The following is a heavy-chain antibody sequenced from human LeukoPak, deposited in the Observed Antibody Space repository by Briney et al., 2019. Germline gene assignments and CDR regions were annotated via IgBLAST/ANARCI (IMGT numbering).Heavy chain of an antibody. CDR2: IYYSGST. CDR1: DGSISSGDYY. Sequence: SETLSLTCTVSDGSISSGDYYWSWIRQPPGKGLEWIGYIYYSGSTYYNPSLKSRVTISVDTSKNQFSLKLSSVTAADTAVYYCASSYYYGSDRPDYWGQGTLVTVSS. V-gene: IGHV4-30-4*01. D-gene: IGHD3-10*01. CDR3: ASSYYYGSDRPDY. J-gene: IGHJ4*02.